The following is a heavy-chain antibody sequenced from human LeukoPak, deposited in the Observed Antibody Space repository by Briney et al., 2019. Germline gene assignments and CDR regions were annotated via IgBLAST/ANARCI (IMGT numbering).Heavy chain of an antibody. CDR1: GFTFSSYA. Sequence: GGSLRLSCAASGFTFSSYAMSWVRRAPGKGLDCVSAISGSGGSTYYADSVKGRFTISRDNSKNTLYLQMNSLRAEDTAVYYCAKDIGGGAEAEGPFDYWGQGTLVTVSS. J-gene: IGHJ4*02. D-gene: IGHD2-21*01. CDR2: ISGSGGST. V-gene: IGHV3-23*01. CDR3: AKDIGGGAEAEGPFDY.